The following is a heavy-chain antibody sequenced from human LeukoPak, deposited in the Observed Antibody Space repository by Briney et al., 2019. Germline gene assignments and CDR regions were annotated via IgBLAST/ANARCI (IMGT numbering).Heavy chain of an antibody. CDR1: GYTFTGYY. CDR2: INPNSGGT. D-gene: IGHD3-9*01. J-gene: IGHJ4*02. V-gene: IGHV1-2*02. CDR3: ARGSRPVYNLLTGKRYFDY. Sequence: ASVKVSCKASGYTFTGYYMHWVRQAPGQGLGWMGWINPNSGGTNYAQKFQGRVTMTRDMSTSTVYMELSSLRSEDTAVYYCARGSRPVYNLLTGKRYFDYWGQGTLLTVSS.